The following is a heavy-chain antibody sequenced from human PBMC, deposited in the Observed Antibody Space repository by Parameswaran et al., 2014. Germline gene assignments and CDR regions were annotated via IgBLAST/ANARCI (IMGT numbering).Heavy chain of an antibody. J-gene: IGHJ3*02. CDR2: INPNSGDT. CDR3: ARGMVQGVSATTFDI. Sequence: WVRQAPGQGLEWMGWINPNSGDTNYAQKFQGRVTMTRDTSTSTVYMELSSLRSEDTAVYYCARGMVQGVSATTFDIWGQGTMVTVSS. V-gene: IGHV1-2*02. D-gene: IGHD2-8*01.